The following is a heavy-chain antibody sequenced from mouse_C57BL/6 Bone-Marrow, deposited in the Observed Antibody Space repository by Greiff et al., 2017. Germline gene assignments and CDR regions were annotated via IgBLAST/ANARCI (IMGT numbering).Heavy chain of an antibody. CDR2: IDPSDSYT. D-gene: IGHD1-1*01. V-gene: IGHV1-59*01. J-gene: IGHJ2*01. CDR1: GYTFTSYW. Sequence: VQLQQPGAELVRPGTSVKLSCKASGYTFTSYWMHWVKQRPGQGLEWIGVIDPSDSYTNYNQKFKGKATLTVDTSSSTAYMQLSSLTSEDSAVYYCARRDSYYYGSSLYYFDYWGQGTTLTVSS. CDR3: ARRDSYYYGSSLYYFDY.